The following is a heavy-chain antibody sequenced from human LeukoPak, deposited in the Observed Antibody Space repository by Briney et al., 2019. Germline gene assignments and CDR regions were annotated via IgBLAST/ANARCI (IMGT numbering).Heavy chain of an antibody. V-gene: IGHV3-23*01. D-gene: IGHD5-24*01. J-gene: IGHJ6*03. CDR3: AKVGWLQSKTYYYYMDV. Sequence: GGSLRLSCAASGFTFSSYAMSWVRQAPGKGLEWVSAISGSGGSTYYADSVKGRFTISRDNSKNTLYLQMNSLRAEDTAVYYCAKVGWLQSKTYYYYMDVWGKGTTVTVSS. CDR2: ISGSGGST. CDR1: GFTFSSYA.